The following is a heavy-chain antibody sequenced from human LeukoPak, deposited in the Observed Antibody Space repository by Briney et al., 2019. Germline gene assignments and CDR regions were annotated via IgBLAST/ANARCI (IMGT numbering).Heavy chain of an antibody. CDR2: IYWDDDN. D-gene: IGHD4-17*01. Sequence: SCPMLLKPTQTFTLTCSRSGCSSNSSGEGVGLIRHPPGKSLEWLALIYWDDDNRYSPSMTSRLTITKDTSRNHVVLTLSNVQTVDTGTYYCARTTMVTRAFDPWGQGILVTVSS. CDR3: ARTTMVTRAFDP. J-gene: IGHJ5*02. CDR1: GCSSNSSGEG. V-gene: IGHV2-5*02.